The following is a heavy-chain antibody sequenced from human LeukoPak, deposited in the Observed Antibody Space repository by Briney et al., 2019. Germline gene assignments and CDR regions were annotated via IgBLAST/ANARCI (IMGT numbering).Heavy chain of an antibody. J-gene: IGHJ4*02. V-gene: IGHV3-48*04. CDR1: GFTFSSYS. D-gene: IGHD3-10*01. Sequence: PGGSLRLSCAASGFTFSSYSMNWVRQAPGKGLEWVSYISSSGSTIYYADSVKGRFTISRDNAKNSLYLQMNSLRAEDTAVYYCARDMVRGVIDYWGQGTLVTVSS. CDR2: ISSSGSTI. CDR3: ARDMVRGVIDY.